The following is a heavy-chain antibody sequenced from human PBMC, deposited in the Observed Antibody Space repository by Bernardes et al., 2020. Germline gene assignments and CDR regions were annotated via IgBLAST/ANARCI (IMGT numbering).Heavy chain of an antibody. CDR1: GGSISSSNW. CDR3: ARASGGSGSSISGSVVYYGMDV. CDR2: IYHSGST. D-gene: IGHD3-10*01. V-gene: IGHV4-4*02. Sequence: SETLSLTCAVSGGSISSSNWWSWVRQPPGKGLEWIGEIYHSGSTNYNPSLKSRVTISVDKSKNQFSLKLSSVTAADTAVYYCARASGGSGSSISGSVVYYGMDVWGKGTTVTVSS. J-gene: IGHJ6*04.